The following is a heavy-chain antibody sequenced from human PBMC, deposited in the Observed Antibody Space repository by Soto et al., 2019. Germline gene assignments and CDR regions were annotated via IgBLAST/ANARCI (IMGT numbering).Heavy chain of an antibody. J-gene: IGHJ5*02. CDR2: IYPGDADI. V-gene: IGHV5-51*01. D-gene: IGHD3-22*01. Sequence: PGESLKISCKGSGYRFTSFWIGWVRQMPGKGLEWLGIIYPGDADIRYTPSFQGQVTMSADKSISTAYLQWSSLKASDTAIYYWARGIEMARSGWCDPWGQGTLVTVSS. CDR3: ARGIEMARSGWCDP. CDR1: GYRFTSFW.